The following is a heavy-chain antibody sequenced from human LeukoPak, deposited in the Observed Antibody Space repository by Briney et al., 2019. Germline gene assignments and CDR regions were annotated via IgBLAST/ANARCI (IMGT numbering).Heavy chain of an antibody. V-gene: IGHV3-23*01. CDR1: GFTFSSYA. D-gene: IGHD1-26*01. J-gene: IGHJ4*02. CDR2: ISGSGGNT. Sequence: GGSLRLSCAASGFTFSSYAMSWVRQAPGKGLEWVSAISGSGGNTYYADSVKGRFTISRDNSKNTLYLQMNSLRAEDTAVYYCAKYKWELPRANYFDYWDQGTLVTVSS. CDR3: AKYKWELPRANYFDY.